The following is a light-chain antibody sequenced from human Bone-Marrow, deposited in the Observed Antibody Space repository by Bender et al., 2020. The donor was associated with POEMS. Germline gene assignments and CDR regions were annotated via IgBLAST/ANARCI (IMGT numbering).Light chain of an antibody. J-gene: IGLJ1*01. Sequence: YDLTQPPSVSVSPGQTASIRCSGDTLGSKYACWYQQKPGQSPVLVIYHDNKRPSGIPERFSGSNSGNTATLTISGTQAVDKADYYCQAWDSSTATVFGTGTKVSVL. CDR1: TLGSKY. CDR3: QAWDSSTATV. V-gene: IGLV3-1*01. CDR2: HDN.